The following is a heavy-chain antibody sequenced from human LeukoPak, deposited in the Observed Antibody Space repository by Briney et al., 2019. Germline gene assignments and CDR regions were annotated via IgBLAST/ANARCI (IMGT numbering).Heavy chain of an antibody. CDR3: ARSPHILTGENFDY. D-gene: IGHD3-9*01. Sequence: ASVKVSCKASGYSFTAYYMHWVRQAPGQGLEWMGWINPNSGGTNYAQKFQGRVTMTRDTSITTASMEMSRLRSDDTALYYCARSPHILTGENFDYWGQGTLVTVSS. V-gene: IGHV1-2*02. CDR1: GYSFTAYY. CDR2: INPNSGGT. J-gene: IGHJ4*02.